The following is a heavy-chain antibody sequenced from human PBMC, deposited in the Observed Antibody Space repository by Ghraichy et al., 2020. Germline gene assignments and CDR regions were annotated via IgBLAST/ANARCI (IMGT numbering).Heavy chain of an antibody. D-gene: IGHD3-10*01. CDR3: AREYMGYTMVRGSYFDY. CDR2: ISYDGSNK. Sequence: SLNISCAASGFTFSSYAMHWVRQAPGKGLEWVAVISYDGSNKYYADSVKGRFTISRDNSKNTLYLQMNSLRAEDTAVYYCAREYMGYTMVRGSYFDYWGQGTLVTVSS. CDR1: GFTFSSYA. J-gene: IGHJ4*02. V-gene: IGHV3-30-3*01.